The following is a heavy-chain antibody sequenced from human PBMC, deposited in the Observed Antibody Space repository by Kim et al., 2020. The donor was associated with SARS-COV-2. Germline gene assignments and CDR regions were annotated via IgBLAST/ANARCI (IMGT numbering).Heavy chain of an antibody. J-gene: IGHJ4*01. Sequence: SETLSLTCAVYGGSFSGYYWSWIRQPPGKGLEWIGEINHSGSTNYNPSLKSRVTISVDTSKNQFSLKLSSVTAADTAVYYCSRGTRFYYGSGSPKFDYW. CDR2: INHSGST. D-gene: IGHD3-10*01. CDR1: GGSFSGYY. V-gene: IGHV4-34*01. CDR3: SRGTRFYYGSGSPKFDY.